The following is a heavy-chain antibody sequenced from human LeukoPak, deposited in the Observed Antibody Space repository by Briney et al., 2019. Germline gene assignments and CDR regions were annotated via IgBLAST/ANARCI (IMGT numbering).Heavy chain of an antibody. Sequence: GGSLRLSXAASGFTLSSYSMNWVRQAPGKGLEWGSSISSSSSYIYYADSVKGRFTISRDNAKNSLYLQMNSLRAEDTAVYYCARDRDTVFDYWGQGTLVTVSS. CDR1: GFTLSSYS. D-gene: IGHD5-18*01. J-gene: IGHJ4*02. CDR2: ISSSSSYI. V-gene: IGHV3-21*01. CDR3: ARDRDTVFDY.